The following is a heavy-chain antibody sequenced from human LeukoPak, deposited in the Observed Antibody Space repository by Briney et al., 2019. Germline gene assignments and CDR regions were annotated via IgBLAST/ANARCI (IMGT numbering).Heavy chain of an antibody. CDR2: INTSGST. V-gene: IGHV4-4*07. CDR1: GGSISNYY. D-gene: IGHD1-26*01. Sequence: SETLSLTCIVSGGSISNYYWSWIRQPAGKGLEWIGRINTSGSTNYNPFLKSRVTMSVDTSKNQFSLRLSYVTAADTAVYYCAREVSVGATRTLDQWGQGTLVTVSS. CDR3: AREVSVGATRTLDQ. J-gene: IGHJ5*02.